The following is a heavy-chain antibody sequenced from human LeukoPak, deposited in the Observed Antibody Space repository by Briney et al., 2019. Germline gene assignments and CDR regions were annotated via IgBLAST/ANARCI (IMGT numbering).Heavy chain of an antibody. J-gene: IGHJ4*02. CDR2: IYYSGST. CDR3: ARGEEYSYGLGIIDY. V-gene: IGHV4-30-4*08. D-gene: IGHD5-18*01. CDR1: SGSISSGDYY. Sequence: PSQTLSLTCTVSSGSISSGDYYWSWIRQPPGKGLEWNGYIYYSGSTYYNPSLKSRVTISVDTSKNQFSLKLSSVTAADTAVYYCARGEEYSYGLGIIDYWGQGILVTVSS.